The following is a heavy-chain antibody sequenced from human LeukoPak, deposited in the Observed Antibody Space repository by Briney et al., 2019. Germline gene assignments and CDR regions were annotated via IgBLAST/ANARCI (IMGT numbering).Heavy chain of an antibody. J-gene: IGHJ4*02. CDR2: INHSGST. CDR1: GGSFSGYY. CDR3: ARGRRDFWSGYYGLLFDY. V-gene: IGHV4-34*01. D-gene: IGHD3-3*01. Sequence: TSETLSLTCAVYGGSFSGYYWSWIRQPPGKGLEWIGEINHSGSTNYNPSLKSRVTISVDTSKNQFSLKLSSVTAADTAVYYCARGRRDFWSGYYGLLFDYWGQGTLVTVSS.